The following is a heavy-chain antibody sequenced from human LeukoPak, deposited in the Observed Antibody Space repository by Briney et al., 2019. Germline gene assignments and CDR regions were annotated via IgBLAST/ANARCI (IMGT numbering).Heavy chain of an antibody. CDR2: IYHSGNT. Sequence: PSETLSLTCAVSGYPISSGYYWGWIRQPPGKGLEWIGTIYHSGNTYYNPSLKSRVTISVDTSKNEFSLRLSSVTAADTAVYFCAREYYYDSGSPYYMDVWGKGTTVTVSS. J-gene: IGHJ6*03. D-gene: IGHD3-10*01. V-gene: IGHV4-38-2*02. CDR3: AREYYYDSGSPYYMDV. CDR1: GYPISSGYY.